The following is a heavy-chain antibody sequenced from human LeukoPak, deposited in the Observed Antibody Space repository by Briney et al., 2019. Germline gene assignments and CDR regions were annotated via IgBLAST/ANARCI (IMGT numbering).Heavy chain of an antibody. CDR2: ISGSGGST. J-gene: IGHJ4*02. D-gene: IGHD3-9*01. Sequence: GGSLRLSCAASGFTFSSYAMSWVRQAPGEGLEWVSAISGSGGSTYYADSVKGRFTISRDNSKNTLYLQMNSLRAEDTAVYYCAKDLLRYFDWLPRGGIDYWGQGTLVTVSS. V-gene: IGHV3-23*01. CDR3: AKDLLRYFDWLPRGGIDY. CDR1: GFTFSSYA.